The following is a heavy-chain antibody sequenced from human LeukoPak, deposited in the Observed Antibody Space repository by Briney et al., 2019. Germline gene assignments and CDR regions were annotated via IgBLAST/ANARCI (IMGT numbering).Heavy chain of an antibody. CDR3: ARGVTLTTRPEIWAGDY. D-gene: IGHD6-6*01. Sequence: ASVKVSCKASVYSFTSYYIHWVRQAPGQGREWVGISNPSGGSRTYAQKCQGTVTMTRDTSTSTVYMELSSLRSEDTAVYYCARGVTLTTRPEIWAGDYWGQGTLVTVPS. V-gene: IGHV1-46*01. J-gene: IGHJ4*02. CDR1: VYSFTSYY. CDR2: SNPSGGSR.